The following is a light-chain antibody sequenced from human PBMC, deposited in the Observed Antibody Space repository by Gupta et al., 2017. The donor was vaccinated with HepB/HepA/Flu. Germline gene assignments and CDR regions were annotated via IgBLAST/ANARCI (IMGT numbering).Light chain of an antibody. J-gene: IGKJ2*01. V-gene: IGKV1-39*01. CDR3: QETDSTPPFT. CDR2: AAS. CDR1: QSINDY. Sequence: IQMTQSPSSLPASVGDRDTITCRASQSINDYLNWYQQKPGEAPKLLIYAASNLQSRVPSRFSASASGTDFTLTISGLQPEDFAIYDYQETDSTPPFTFGQGTKLEI.